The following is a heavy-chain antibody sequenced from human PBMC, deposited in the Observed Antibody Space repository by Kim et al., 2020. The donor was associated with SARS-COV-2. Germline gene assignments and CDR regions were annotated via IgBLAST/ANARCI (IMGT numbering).Heavy chain of an antibody. CDR3: ARFRVGATY. V-gene: IGHV3-53*01. D-gene: IGHD1-26*01. Sequence: GSTYYADPVQGRFTISRDNSKNTLYLQMNSLRAEDTAVYYCARFRVGATYWGQGTLVTVSS. J-gene: IGHJ4*02. CDR2: GST.